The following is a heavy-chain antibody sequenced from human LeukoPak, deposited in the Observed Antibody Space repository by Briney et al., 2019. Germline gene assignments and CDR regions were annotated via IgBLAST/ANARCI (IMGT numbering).Heavy chain of an antibody. J-gene: IGHJ4*02. V-gene: IGHV4-39*01. D-gene: IGHD2-8*01. CDR1: GGSISSSNYY. CDR2: IYYSGST. CDR3: AKWPID. Sequence: SETLSLTCTVSGGSISSSNYYWAWIRQPPGKGLECIGSIYYSGSTYYNPSLKSRVTISVDTSKNQFFLKVNSVTATDTAVYNCAKWPIDWGQGTLVTVSS.